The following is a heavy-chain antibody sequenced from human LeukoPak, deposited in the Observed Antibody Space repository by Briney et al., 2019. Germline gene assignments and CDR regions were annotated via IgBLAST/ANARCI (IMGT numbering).Heavy chain of an antibody. Sequence: PGGSLRLSCAASGFTFSSYWMHWVRHAPGKGLVWVSRINSDGSSTSYADSVKGRFTISRDNAKNTLYLQMNSLRAEDTAVYYCARVREPYYYYGMDVWGQGTTVTVSS. CDR3: ARVREPYYYYGMDV. V-gene: IGHV3-74*01. CDR2: INSDGSST. J-gene: IGHJ6*02. CDR1: GFTFSSYW.